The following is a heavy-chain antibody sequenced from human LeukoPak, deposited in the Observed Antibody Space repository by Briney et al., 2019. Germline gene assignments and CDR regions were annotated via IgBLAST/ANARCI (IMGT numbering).Heavy chain of an antibody. J-gene: IGHJ5*02. CDR2: ISYDGNKK. CDR1: GLSFSDYG. D-gene: IGHD3-10*01. V-gene: IGHV3-30*03. Sequence: GRPLRLSCAASGLSFSDYGMHWVRQAPGKGLEWVAVISYDGNKKFYADSVKGRFTISRDNSKSTVSLQMNSLRPEDTAVYYCAGYHGSGSYSAWFDPWGQGTLVTVSS. CDR3: AGYHGSGSYSAWFDP.